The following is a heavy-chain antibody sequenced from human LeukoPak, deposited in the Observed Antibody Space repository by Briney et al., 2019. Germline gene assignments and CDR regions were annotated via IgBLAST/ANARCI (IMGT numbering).Heavy chain of an antibody. CDR2: IRYDGSNK. D-gene: IGHD3-22*01. V-gene: IGHV3-30*02. CDR1: GFTFSSYG. Sequence: GGSLRLSCAASGFTFSSYGMHWVRQAPGKGLEWVTFIRYDGSNKYYAASVKGRFTISRDNSKNTLYLQMNSLRAEDTAVYYCAKDALLVVGSSGYYYNNWGQGTLVTVSS. J-gene: IGHJ4*02. CDR3: AKDALLVVGSSGYYYNN.